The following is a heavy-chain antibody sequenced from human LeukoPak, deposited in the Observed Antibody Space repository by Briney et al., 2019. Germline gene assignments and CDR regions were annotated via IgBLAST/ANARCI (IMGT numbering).Heavy chain of an antibody. V-gene: IGHV3-7*01. D-gene: IGHD3-22*01. CDR1: GFTFSSYW. J-gene: IGHJ4*02. Sequence: GGSVRLSCAASGFTFSSYWMSWVRQAPGKGLEWVANIKQDGSEKYYVDSVKGRFTISRDNAKNSLYLQMNSLRAEDTAVYYCARDLLVGGSGYHYWGQGTLVTVSS. CDR3: ARDLLVGGSGYHY. CDR2: IKQDGSEK.